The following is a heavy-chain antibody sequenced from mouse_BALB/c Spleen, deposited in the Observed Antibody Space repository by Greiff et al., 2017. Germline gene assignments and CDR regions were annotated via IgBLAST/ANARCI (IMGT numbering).Heavy chain of an antibody. CDR2: ISSGGSYT. CDR1: GFTFSSYA. J-gene: IGHJ3*01. Sequence: EVHLVESGGGLVKPGGSLKLSCAASGFTFSSYAMSWVRQSPEKRLEWVAEISSGGSYTYYPDTVTGRFTISRDNAKNTLYLEMSSLRSEDTAMYYCAREEDYGSSYVAYWGQGTLVTVSA. D-gene: IGHD1-1*01. V-gene: IGHV5-9-4*01. CDR3: AREEDYGSSYVAY.